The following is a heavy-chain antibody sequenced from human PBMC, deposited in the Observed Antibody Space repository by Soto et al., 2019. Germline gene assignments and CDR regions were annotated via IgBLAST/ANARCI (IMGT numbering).Heavy chain of an antibody. D-gene: IGHD7-27*01. CDR2: VSAYNGNT. CDR1: GYTFTSYG. J-gene: IGHJ4*02. V-gene: IGHV1-18*04. CDR3: AKANGDQPFDY. Sequence: ASVKVSCKTSGYTFTSYGISWVRQAPGQGLEWMGWVSAYNGNTNYAQKLQDRVTMTTDTSTSTAYMELRSLRSDDTAVSYCAKANGDQPFDYWGQGTLVTVSS.